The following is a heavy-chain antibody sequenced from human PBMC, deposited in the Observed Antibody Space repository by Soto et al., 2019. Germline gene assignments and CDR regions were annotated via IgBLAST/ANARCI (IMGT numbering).Heavy chain of an antibody. CDR2: ITGSGDLT. Sequence: GESLKISCAASGFPFSSFAMSWVRQAPGKGLEWVSTITGSGDLTYYADSVKGRFTISRDNAKNSLYLQMNSLRADDTAVYYCTCDTAYTPYWGRGTLVTVSS. CDR3: TCDTAYTPY. V-gene: IGHV3-23*01. J-gene: IGHJ4*02. CDR1: GFPFSSFA. D-gene: IGHD5-18*01.